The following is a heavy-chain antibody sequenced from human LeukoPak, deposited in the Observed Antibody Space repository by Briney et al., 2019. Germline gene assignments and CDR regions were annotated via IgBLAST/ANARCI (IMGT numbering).Heavy chain of an antibody. CDR1: GYTFTSYG. J-gene: IGHJ6*03. CDR3: ARDRTSYYYYYMDV. CDR2: IRAYNGNT. Sequence: GASVKVSCKASGYTFTSYGISWVRQAPGQGLEWMGWIRAYNGNTNYAQKLQGRVTMTTDTSTSTAYMELRSLRSDDTAVYYCARDRTSYYYYYMDVWGKGTTVTVSS. V-gene: IGHV1-18*01.